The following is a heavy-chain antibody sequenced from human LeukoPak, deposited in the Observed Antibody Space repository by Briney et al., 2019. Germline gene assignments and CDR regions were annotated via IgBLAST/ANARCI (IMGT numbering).Heavy chain of an antibody. CDR3: ARTPVYYDILTGYYHYYYYGMDV. D-gene: IGHD3-9*01. CDR2: INTNTGNP. J-gene: IGHJ6*02. CDR1: GYTFTSYA. V-gene: IGHV7-4-1*02. Sequence: ASVNVSCKASGYTFTSYAMNWVRQAPGQGLEWMGWINTNTGNPTYAQGFTGRFVFSLDTSVSTAYLQISSLKAEDTAVYYCARTPVYYDILTGYYHYYYYGMDVWGQGTTVTVSS.